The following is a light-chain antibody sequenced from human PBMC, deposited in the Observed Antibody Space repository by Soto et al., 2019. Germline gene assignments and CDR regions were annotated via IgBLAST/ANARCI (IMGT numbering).Light chain of an antibody. CDR3: HQYQRYS. CDR1: QTISTY. J-gene: IGKJ1*01. CDR2: AAS. V-gene: IGKV1-5*01. Sequence: DIQMTQSPSSLSASVGDRVTSTGRASQTISTYLSWDQPKPAPAPNLLISAASTLESPAPSRFSGSGSGTDFTITISRPQHDAFATYHRHQYQRYSVGQGTQVDIK.